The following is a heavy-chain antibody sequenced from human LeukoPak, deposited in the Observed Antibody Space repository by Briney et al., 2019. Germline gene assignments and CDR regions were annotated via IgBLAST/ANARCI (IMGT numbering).Heavy chain of an antibody. CDR1: GYTFTGYY. D-gene: IGHD2-8*01. J-gene: IGHJ4*02. CDR2: INPNSGGT. V-gene: IGHV1-2*06. CDR3: AREYCTNGVCYWVFDY. Sequence: ASVKVSCKASGYTFTGYYMHWVRQAPGQGLEWMGRINPNSGGTNYAQKFQGRVTMTRDTSISTAYMELSRLRSDDTAVYYCAREYCTNGVCYWVFDYWGQGTPVTVSS.